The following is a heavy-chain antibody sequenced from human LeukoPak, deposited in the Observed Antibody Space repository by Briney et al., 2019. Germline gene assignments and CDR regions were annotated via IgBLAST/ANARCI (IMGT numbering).Heavy chain of an antibody. D-gene: IGHD2-2*01. CDR3: ARVSAAAAHSYAFDV. V-gene: IGHV3-30*01. CDR1: GFSFSTYG. J-gene: IGHJ3*01. Sequence: GGSLRLSCAASGFSFSTYGGTWVRQAPGKGLKWVAFISYDGIMKYFADSVKGRFTISRDNSKNTLYLQMDRLRPDDTAVYYWARVSAAAAHSYAFDVWGRGTLVTVSS. CDR2: ISYDGIMK.